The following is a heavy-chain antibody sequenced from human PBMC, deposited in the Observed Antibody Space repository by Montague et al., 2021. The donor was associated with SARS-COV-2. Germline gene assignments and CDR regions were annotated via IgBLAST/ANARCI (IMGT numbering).Heavy chain of an antibody. CDR2: IYWDDDK. Sequence: PALVKPTQTLTLTCTFSGFSLSTHTVGVGWIRQPPGKALEWLALIYWDDDKRYSPSLKSRLTITKVTSKNQVVLTMTNMDPVDTATYYCAHRLPAVAAFDXWGQGTLVTVSS. D-gene: IGHD6-6*01. V-gene: IGHV2-5*02. CDR1: GFSLSTHTVG. CDR3: AHRLPAVAAFDX. J-gene: IGHJ4*02.